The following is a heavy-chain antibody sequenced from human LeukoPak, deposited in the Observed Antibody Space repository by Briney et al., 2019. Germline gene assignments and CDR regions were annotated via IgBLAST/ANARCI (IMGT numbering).Heavy chain of an antibody. D-gene: IGHD2-15*01. CDR2: IRSSSGYI. Sequence: PGGSLRLSCAASGFNFSSYSMNWVRQAPGKGLEWVSYIRSSSGYIYYADSVKGRFTISRDNAKNSLYLQMNSLRAEDAAVYYCVKDFGGYCSGGSCYSGWSDYWGQGTLATVSS. V-gene: IGHV3-21*01. CDR1: GFNFSSYS. CDR3: VKDFGGYCSGGSCYSGWSDY. J-gene: IGHJ4*02.